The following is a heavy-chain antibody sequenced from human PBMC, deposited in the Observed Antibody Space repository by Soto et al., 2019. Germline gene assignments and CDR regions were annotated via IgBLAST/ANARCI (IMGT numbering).Heavy chain of an antibody. D-gene: IGHD1-26*01. CDR1: GFAFSTYW. Sequence: EVQLVESGGGLVQPGGSLRLSCAASGFAFSTYWMRWVRQAPGQGLEWVATMNPDGSQEYYVDSVKGRFTVSRANAKKSLYLQMNSLRDEDTAVYYCASGGWETPIWGQGTPVTASS. CDR3: ASGGWETPI. CDR2: MNPDGSQE. V-gene: IGHV3-7*03. J-gene: IGHJ4*02.